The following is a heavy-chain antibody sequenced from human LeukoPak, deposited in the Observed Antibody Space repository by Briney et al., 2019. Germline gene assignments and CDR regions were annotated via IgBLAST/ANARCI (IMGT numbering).Heavy chain of an antibody. Sequence: GGSLRLSCAASGFNFSSYSMNWVRQAPGKGLEWVSYISISSSGTIYYAESVKGRFAISRDNAKNSLYLQMNSLGAEDTAVYYCARVRRDYSNPPYYYYYYYMDVWGKGTTVTVSS. CDR1: GFNFSSYS. V-gene: IGHV3-48*04. J-gene: IGHJ6*03. CDR2: ISISSSGTI. D-gene: IGHD4-11*01. CDR3: ARVRRDYSNPPYYYYYYYMDV.